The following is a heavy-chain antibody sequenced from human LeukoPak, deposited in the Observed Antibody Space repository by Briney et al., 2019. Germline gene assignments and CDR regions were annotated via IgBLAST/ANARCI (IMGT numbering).Heavy chain of an antibody. D-gene: IGHD4-17*01. CDR1: GFSFRNYA. J-gene: IGHJ4*02. V-gene: IGHV3-30-3*01. CDR2: TSSDEINK. Sequence: GGSLRLSCAVSGFSFRNYAMHWVRQAPGKGLEWVAVTSSDEINKYYADSVKGRFTISRDNSKNTLYLQMNSLRVEDTALYYCARETEEYGDGRKYWGQGSRVTVSS. CDR3: ARETEEYGDGRKY.